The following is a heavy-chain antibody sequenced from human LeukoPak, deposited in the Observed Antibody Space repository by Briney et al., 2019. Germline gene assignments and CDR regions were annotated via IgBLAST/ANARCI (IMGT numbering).Heavy chain of an antibody. Sequence: PGGSLRLSCAASAFTFSNSWMTWVRQAPGKGLEWVANMNRDGSEKYYVDSVKGRFTISRDNAKNSLYLQMNSLRAEDTAVYYCARVVRMVRVSYGMDVWGQGTTVTVSS. CDR2: MNRDGSEK. CDR3: ARVVRMVRVSYGMDV. CDR1: AFTFSNSW. V-gene: IGHV3-7*01. D-gene: IGHD3-10*01. J-gene: IGHJ6*02.